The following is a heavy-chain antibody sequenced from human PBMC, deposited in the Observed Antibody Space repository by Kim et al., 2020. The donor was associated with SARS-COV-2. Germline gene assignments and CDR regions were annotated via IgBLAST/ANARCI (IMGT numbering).Heavy chain of an antibody. CDR3: ARVGGSGSYYHY. V-gene: IGHV4-59*01. Sequence: NSNPSLKSRVTIAVYTSKNRCSMKLGSVTAADTAVYYCARVGGSGSYYHYWGQGTLVTVSS. J-gene: IGHJ4*02. D-gene: IGHD3-10*01.